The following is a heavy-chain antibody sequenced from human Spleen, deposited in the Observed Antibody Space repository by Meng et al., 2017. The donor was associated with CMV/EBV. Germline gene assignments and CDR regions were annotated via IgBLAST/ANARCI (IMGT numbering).Heavy chain of an antibody. Sequence: GESLKISCAASGFTFSTYSMNWVRQAPGKGLEWVSSISSSSSYIYYADSVKGRFTISRDNSKNTLFLQMNSLRIDDTTVYYCAREADDAHAFDIWGQGTMVTVSS. CDR1: GFTFSTYS. V-gene: IGHV3-21*01. CDR2: ISSSSSYI. D-gene: IGHD2-2*01. J-gene: IGHJ3*02. CDR3: AREADDAHAFDI.